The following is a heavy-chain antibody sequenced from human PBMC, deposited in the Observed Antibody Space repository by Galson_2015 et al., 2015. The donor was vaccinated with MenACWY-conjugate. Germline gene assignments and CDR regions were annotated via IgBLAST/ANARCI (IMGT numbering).Heavy chain of an antibody. CDR2: TYYRSKWYN. CDR1: GDSVSSNSAA. Sequence: CAISGDSVSSNSAAWNWIRQSPSRGLEWLGRTYYRSKWYNDYAVSVKSRITINPDTSKNQFSLQLNSVTPEGTAVYYCASAFSGYSSGWYPGGWFDPWGQGTLVTVSS. J-gene: IGHJ5*02. V-gene: IGHV6-1*01. D-gene: IGHD6-19*01. CDR3: ASAFSGYSSGWYPGGWFDP.